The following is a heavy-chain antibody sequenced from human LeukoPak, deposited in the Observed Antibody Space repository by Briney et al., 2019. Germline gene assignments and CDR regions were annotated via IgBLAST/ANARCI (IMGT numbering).Heavy chain of an antibody. CDR3: ARDLGGTTVTPYYYYYMDV. V-gene: IGHV3-9*01. D-gene: IGHD4-11*01. J-gene: IGHJ6*03. CDR2: ISWNSGSI. Sequence: TGRSLRLSCAASGFTFDDYAMHWVRQAPGKGLEWVSGISWNSGSIGYADSVKSRFTISRDNAKNSLYLQMNSLRAEDTAVYYCARDLGGTTVTPYYYYYMDVWGKGTTVTVSS. CDR1: GFTFDDYA.